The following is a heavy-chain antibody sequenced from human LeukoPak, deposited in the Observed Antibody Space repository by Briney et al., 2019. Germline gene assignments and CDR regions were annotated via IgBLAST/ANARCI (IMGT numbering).Heavy chain of an antibody. J-gene: IGHJ4*02. V-gene: IGHV3-21*01. CDR1: GFIFSSYS. Sequence: GGSLRLSCAASGFIFSSYSMNWVRQAPGKGLEWVSSISRSSSYIYYADSVKGRFTISRDNAKNSLYLQMNSLRAEDTAVYYCARGLYGSGSYNYWGQGTLSPSPQ. D-gene: IGHD3-10*01. CDR2: ISRSSSYI. CDR3: ARGLYGSGSYNY.